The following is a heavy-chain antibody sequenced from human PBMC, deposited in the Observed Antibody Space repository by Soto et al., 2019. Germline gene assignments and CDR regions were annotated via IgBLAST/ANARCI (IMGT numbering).Heavy chain of an antibody. D-gene: IGHD1-26*01. CDR2: INAGNGNT. Sequence: ASVKVSCKASGYTFTSYAIHWVRQAPGQRLEWMGWINAGNGNTKYSQKFQGRVTITRDTSASTAYMGLRSLRSEDTAVYYCARDAAVGLFDYWGQGTLVTVSS. CDR3: ARDAAVGLFDY. CDR1: GYTFTSYA. J-gene: IGHJ4*02. V-gene: IGHV1-3*01.